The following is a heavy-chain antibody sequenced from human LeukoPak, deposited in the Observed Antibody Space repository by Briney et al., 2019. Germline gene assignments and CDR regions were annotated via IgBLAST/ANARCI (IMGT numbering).Heavy chain of an antibody. D-gene: IGHD2-2*01. CDR3: ARDPGYCSSTSCDPVDY. Sequence: SVKVSCKASGGTFSSYTISWVRQAPGQGLEWMGRIIPILGIANYAQKFQGRATITADKSTSTAYMELSSLRSEDTAVYYCARDPGYCSSTSCDPVDYWGQGTLVTVSS. V-gene: IGHV1-69*04. J-gene: IGHJ4*02. CDR2: IIPILGIA. CDR1: GGTFSSYT.